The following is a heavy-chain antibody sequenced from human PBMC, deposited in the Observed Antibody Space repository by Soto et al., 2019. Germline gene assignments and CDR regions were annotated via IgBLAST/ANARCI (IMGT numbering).Heavy chain of an antibody. D-gene: IGHD2-15*01. CDR3: ARESCSCGSCAFDI. Sequence: QVQLQESGPGLVKPSETLSLTCTVSGGSISSYYWSWIRQPPGKGLEWIGYIHYSGSSNYNPSLTSRLTISVNTSKNQFSLKLSSVTAADTAVYYCARESCSCGSCAFDIWGQGTMLTVSS. CDR2: IHYSGSS. J-gene: IGHJ3*02. V-gene: IGHV4-59*01. CDR1: GGSISSYY.